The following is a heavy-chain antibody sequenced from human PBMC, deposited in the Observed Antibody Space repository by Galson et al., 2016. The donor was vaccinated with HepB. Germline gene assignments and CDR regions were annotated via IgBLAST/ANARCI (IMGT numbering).Heavy chain of an antibody. CDR3: ARDPAPAAPRNWFDP. CDR1: GYTFTSYG. V-gene: IGHV1-18*01. CDR2: ISAYNGNT. J-gene: IGHJ5*02. D-gene: IGHD2-2*01. Sequence: CKASGYTFTSYGINWVRQAPGQGLEWMGWISAYNGNTNYAQNFKGRVTMTTDTSTFTAYMELRSLRSDDTAVYYCARDPAPAAPRNWFDPWGQGTLVTVSS.